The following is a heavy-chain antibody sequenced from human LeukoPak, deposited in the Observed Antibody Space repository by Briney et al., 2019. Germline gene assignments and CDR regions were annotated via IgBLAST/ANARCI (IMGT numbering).Heavy chain of an antibody. J-gene: IGHJ3*01. V-gene: IGHV3-7*03. D-gene: IGHD6-6*01. Sequence: GGSLRLSCAASGFTFSSYAMSWSRQAPGKGLEWVASINSDGSEGYYADVVKGRFTISRDNAKNSLYLQINSLRAEDTAVYYCARSSYSSSSSVWGQGTMVTVSS. CDR3: ARSSYSSSSSV. CDR2: INSDGSEG. CDR1: GFTFSSYA.